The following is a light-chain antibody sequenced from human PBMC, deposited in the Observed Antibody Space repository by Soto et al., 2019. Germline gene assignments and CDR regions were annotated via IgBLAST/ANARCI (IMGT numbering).Light chain of an antibody. CDR2: EVS. CDR3: FSYSRRDTYV. V-gene: IGLV2-18*02. Sequence: QSVLTQAPSVAGSPGQSVTISCTGTNNDVGGYKGVSWYQQSPGTAPKPIIYEVSNRPSGVPGRFSGSKSGNTASLTISGLQADDEADYYCFSYSRRDTYVFGPVTVVTVL. CDR1: NNDVGGYKG. J-gene: IGLJ1*01.